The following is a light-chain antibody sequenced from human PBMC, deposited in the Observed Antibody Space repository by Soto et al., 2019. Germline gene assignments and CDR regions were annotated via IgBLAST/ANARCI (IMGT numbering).Light chain of an antibody. CDR3: MQSKQIPPT. CDR2: EVS. J-gene: IGKJ5*01. V-gene: IGKV2D-29*02. CDR1: DSLLHITGETF. Sequence: VMTQTPLSLSVAPGRPASSSFKSFDSLLHITGETFLFWYLQKPGQSPQLLIYEVSTRVSGVPDRFSGSGSGTDFTLEISRVETDDVGIYYCMQSKQIPPTFCQGALLAIK.